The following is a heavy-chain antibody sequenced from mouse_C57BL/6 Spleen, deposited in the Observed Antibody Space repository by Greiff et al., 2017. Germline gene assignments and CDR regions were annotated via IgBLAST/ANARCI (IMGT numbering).Heavy chain of an antibody. D-gene: IGHD1-1*01. CDR2: ILPGSGST. CDR3: ARCFYGGPPWFAY. V-gene: IGHV1-9*01. CDR1: GYTFTGYW. J-gene: IGHJ3*01. Sequence: VQLVESGAELMKPGASVKLSCKATGYTFTGYWIEWVKQRPGHGLEWIGEILPGSGSTNYNEKFKGKATFTADTSSNAAYMQLSSLTTEDSAIYYCARCFYGGPPWFAYWGQGTLVTVSA.